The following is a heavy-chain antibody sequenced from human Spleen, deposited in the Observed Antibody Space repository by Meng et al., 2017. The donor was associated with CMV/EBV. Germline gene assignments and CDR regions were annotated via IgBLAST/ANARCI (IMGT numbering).Heavy chain of an antibody. J-gene: IGHJ4*02. V-gene: IGHV3-21*01. D-gene: IGHD1-26*01. CDR1: GFTFSSYS. CDR2: ISSSTYI. Sequence: GGSLRLSCAASGFTFSSYSMTWVRQAPGKGLEWVSSISSSTYIYYTDSVKGRFTISRDNAENSLYLQMDSLRAEDTAVYYCAKDLGSYGDYWGQGTLVTVS. CDR3: AKDLGSYGDY.